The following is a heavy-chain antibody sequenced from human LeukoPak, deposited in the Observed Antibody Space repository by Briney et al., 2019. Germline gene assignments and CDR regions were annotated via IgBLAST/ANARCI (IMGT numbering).Heavy chain of an antibody. CDR1: GYTFTGYY. J-gene: IGHJ4*02. D-gene: IGHD5-12*01. V-gene: IGHV1-2*02. CDR2: INPNSGGT. Sequence: ASVKVSCRASGYTFTGYYMHWVRQAPGQGLEWMEWINPNSGGTNYAQKFQGRVTMTRDTSISTAYMELSRLRSDDTAVYYCAREGSGYDENYFDYWGQGTLVTVSS. CDR3: AREGSGYDENYFDY.